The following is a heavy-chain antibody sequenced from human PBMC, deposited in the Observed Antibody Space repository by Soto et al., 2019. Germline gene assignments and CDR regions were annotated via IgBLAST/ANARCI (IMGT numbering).Heavy chain of an antibody. CDR1: GGTLSSYP. CDR3: ARPRADSGSSFWFDP. CDR2: IIPILGLQ. J-gene: IGHJ5*02. Sequence: QVQLVQSGAEVKKPGSSVKVSCKASGGTLSSYPISWVRQAPGQGLEWMGRIIPILGLQNYAEKFQGRLTITADKTTTTAYMELSSLRSEDTAVYYCARPRADSGSSFWFDPWGQGTLVTVSS. V-gene: IGHV1-69*02. D-gene: IGHD3-10*01.